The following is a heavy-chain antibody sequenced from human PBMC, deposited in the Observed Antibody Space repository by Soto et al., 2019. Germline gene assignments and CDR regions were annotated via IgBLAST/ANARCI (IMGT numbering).Heavy chain of an antibody. D-gene: IGHD1-26*01. CDR2: IIASGGST. J-gene: IGHJ4*02. Sequence: AGRRILKTTGKGREWAAAIIASGGSTYADSVKGRFTISRDNSKNTLYLQMNSLRVEDTAVYYCAKGRSSGRLPGGLGYRGQGVLGTVHS. CDR3: AKGRSSGRLPGGLGY. V-gene: IGHV3-23*01. CDR1: A.